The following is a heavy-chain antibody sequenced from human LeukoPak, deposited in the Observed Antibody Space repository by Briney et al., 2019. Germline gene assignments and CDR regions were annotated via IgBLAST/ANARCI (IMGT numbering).Heavy chain of an antibody. CDR1: GFTFSSYA. J-gene: IGHJ4*02. V-gene: IGHV3-23*01. CDR2: ISGSGGST. CDR3: ARDALSPMVRGEDFDY. Sequence: PGGSLRLSCAASGFTFSSYAMNWVRQAPGKGLEWVSAISGSGGSTYYADSVKGRFTISRDNSKNTLYLQMNSLRAEDTAVYYCARDALSPMVRGEDFDYWGQGTLVTVSS. D-gene: IGHD3-10*01.